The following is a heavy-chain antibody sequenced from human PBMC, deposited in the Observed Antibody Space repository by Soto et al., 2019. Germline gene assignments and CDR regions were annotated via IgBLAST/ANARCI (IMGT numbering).Heavy chain of an antibody. CDR1: GDSISRGGYS. CDR3: ARGRSSYYDYGMDV. Sequence: SETLSLTCAVSGDSISRGGYSWTWIRQPPGKALEWIGNIYDSGSTSYNPSLKSRVTISVDRSKNQFSLKLMSVTAADTAVYFCARGRSSYYDYGMDVWGQGTTVTVSS. J-gene: IGHJ6*02. D-gene: IGHD6-6*01. CDR2: IYDSGST. V-gene: IGHV4-30-2*01.